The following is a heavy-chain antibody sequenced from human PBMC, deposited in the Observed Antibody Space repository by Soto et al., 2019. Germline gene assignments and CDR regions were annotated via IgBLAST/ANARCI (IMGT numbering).Heavy chain of an antibody. D-gene: IGHD6-19*01. Sequence: SETLSLTCDVYGGSFSGYYWSWIRQPPGKGLEWIGEINHSGSTNYNPSLKSRVTISVDTSKNQFSLKLSSVTAADTAVYYCARRGSGWAKSRAFDIWGQGTMVTVSS. V-gene: IGHV4-34*01. CDR1: GGSFSGYY. CDR2: INHSGST. J-gene: IGHJ3*02. CDR3: ARRGSGWAKSRAFDI.